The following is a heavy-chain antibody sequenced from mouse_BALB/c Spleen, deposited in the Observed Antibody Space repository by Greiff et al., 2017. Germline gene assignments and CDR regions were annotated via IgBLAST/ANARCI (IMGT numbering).Heavy chain of an antibody. Sequence: QVQLKQPGAELVKPGAPVKLSCKASGYTFTSYWMNWVKQRPGRGLEWIGRIDPSDSETHYNQKFKDKATLTVDKSSSTAYIQLSSLTSEDSAVYYCARSYDYDGFAYWGQGTLVTVSA. V-gene: IGHV1-69*02. CDR2: IDPSDSET. CDR1: GYTFTSYW. D-gene: IGHD2-4*01. CDR3: ARSYDYDGFAY. J-gene: IGHJ3*01.